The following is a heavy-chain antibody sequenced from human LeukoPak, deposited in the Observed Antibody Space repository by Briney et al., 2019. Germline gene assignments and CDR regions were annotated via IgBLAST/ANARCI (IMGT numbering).Heavy chain of an antibody. CDR1: GGSISSYY. V-gene: IGHV4-4*07. CDR2: IYTSGST. Sequence: SETLSLTCTVSGGSISSYYWSWIRQPAGKGLERIGRIYTSGSTNYNQSLKSRVTVSVDTSKNQFSLKLTSVTAADTAVYYCARQYYDSSGYYPWYFDQWGQGTLVTVSS. J-gene: IGHJ4*02. CDR3: ARQYYDSSGYYPWYFDQ. D-gene: IGHD3-22*01.